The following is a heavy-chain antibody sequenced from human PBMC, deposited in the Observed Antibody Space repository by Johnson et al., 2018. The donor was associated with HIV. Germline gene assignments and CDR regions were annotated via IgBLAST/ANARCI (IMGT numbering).Heavy chain of an antibody. CDR1: GFTFSDYY. Sequence: QVQLVESGGGLVKPGGSLRLSCAASGFTFSDYYMSWIRQAPGKGLEWVSSITNFDPIYYADAVKGRFTISRDNAKNSLYLQMNSLRAEDTAVYYLARQRGAFKVWGQGTMVTVSS. CDR3: ARQRGAFKV. J-gene: IGHJ3*01. CDR2: ITNFDPI. V-gene: IGHV3-11*04.